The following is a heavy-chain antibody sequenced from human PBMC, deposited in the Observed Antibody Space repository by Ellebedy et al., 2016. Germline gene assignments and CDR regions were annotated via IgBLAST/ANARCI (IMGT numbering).Heavy chain of an antibody. D-gene: IGHD2-21*01. CDR1: GGSVSSGSYY. J-gene: IGHJ3*02. CDR2: IYYSGST. CDR3: AVHGAGGDGDAFDI. Sequence: SETLSLTXTVSGGSVSSGSYYWSWIRQPPGKGLEWIGYIYYSGSTNYNPSLKSRVTISVDTSKNQFSLKLSSVTAADTAVYYCAVHGAGGDGDAFDIWGQGTMVTVSS. V-gene: IGHV4-61*01.